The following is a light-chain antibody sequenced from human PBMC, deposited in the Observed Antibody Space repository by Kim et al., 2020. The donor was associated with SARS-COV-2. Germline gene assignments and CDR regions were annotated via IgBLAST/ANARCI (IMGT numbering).Light chain of an antibody. CDR1: ASNIGVSA. CDR2: VDH. J-gene: IGLJ2*01. CDR3: AAWDESLGGVV. V-gene: IGLV1-44*01. Sequence: GRRVAVSCSGGASNIGVSAVSWYQQLPGTAPRLIIYVDHQRSSGVPDRFSASKSGTSASLAIGGIQSEDEAEYLCAAWDESLGGVVFGGGTQLTVL.